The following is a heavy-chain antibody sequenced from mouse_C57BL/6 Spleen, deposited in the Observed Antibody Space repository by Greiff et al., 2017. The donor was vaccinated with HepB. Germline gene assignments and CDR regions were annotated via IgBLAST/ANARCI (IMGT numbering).Heavy chain of an antibody. CDR3: ARSGSWDYAMDY. Sequence: QVQLQESGAELVRPGASVKLSCKASGYTFTDYYINWVKQRPGQGLEWIARIYPGSGNTYYNEKFKGKATLTAEKSSSTAYMQLSSLTSEDSAVYFCARSGSWDYAMDYWGQGTSVTVSS. CDR2: IYPGSGNT. D-gene: IGHD3-1*01. J-gene: IGHJ4*01. CDR1: GYTFTDYY. V-gene: IGHV1-76*01.